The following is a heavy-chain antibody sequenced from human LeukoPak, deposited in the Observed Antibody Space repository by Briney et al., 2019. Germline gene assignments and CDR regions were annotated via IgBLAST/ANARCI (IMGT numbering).Heavy chain of an antibody. D-gene: IGHD6-19*01. CDR2: IYNGRNT. CDR1: GASTSSRY. J-gene: IGHJ4*02. CDR3: AQTTGWPGFDF. V-gene: IGHV4-59*08. Sequence: SETLSLTCSASGASTSSRYWSWIWQSPGRTLEWIGHIYNGRNTKYNPSLTSRVTISVDTSKNQFSLRMTSVTAADTAIYYCAQTTGWPGFDFWGPGALVTVSS.